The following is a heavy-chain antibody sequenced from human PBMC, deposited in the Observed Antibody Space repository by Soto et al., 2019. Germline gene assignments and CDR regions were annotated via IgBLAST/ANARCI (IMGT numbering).Heavy chain of an antibody. CDR2: IWYDGSNK. J-gene: IGHJ4*01. V-gene: IGHV3-33*02. D-gene: IGHD6-19*01. CDR1: GFTFSSYG. Sequence: PGGSLRLSCAASGFTFSSYGMHWVRQAPGKGLEWVAVIWYDGSNKYYADSVKGRFTISRDNSANTLFLQVNSLRREDTAMYYCARDPSPYTSGWYGIDFWGHGTLVTVSS. CDR3: ARDPSPYTSGWYGIDF.